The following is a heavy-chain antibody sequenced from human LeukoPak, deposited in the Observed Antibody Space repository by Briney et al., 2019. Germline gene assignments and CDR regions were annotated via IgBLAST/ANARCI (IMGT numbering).Heavy chain of an antibody. CDR1: GGSISSGDYY. J-gene: IGHJ4*02. D-gene: IGHD2-15*01. V-gene: IGHV4-30-4*08. Sequence: SETLSLTCTVSGGSISSGDYYWSWIRQPPGKGLEWVGYIYYSGSTYYNPSLKSRVTISVDTSKNQFSLKLSSVTAADTAVYYCALTEVVAATPYYWGQGTLVTVSS. CDR2: IYYSGST. CDR3: ALTEVVAATPYY.